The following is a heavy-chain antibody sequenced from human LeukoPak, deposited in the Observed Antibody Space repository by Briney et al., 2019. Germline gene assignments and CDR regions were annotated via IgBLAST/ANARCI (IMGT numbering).Heavy chain of an antibody. CDR3: AKDIVVVSATFDY. D-gene: IGHD2-2*01. V-gene: IGHV3-30*02. Sequence: GGSLRLSCAAFGFTFSNYDMHWVRQAPGKGLEWVAFIRYDGSNKYYADSVKGRFTISRDNSKNTLYLQMNSLRAEDTAVYYCAKDIVVVSATFDYWGQGTLVTVSS. CDR2: IRYDGSNK. J-gene: IGHJ4*02. CDR1: GFTFSNYD.